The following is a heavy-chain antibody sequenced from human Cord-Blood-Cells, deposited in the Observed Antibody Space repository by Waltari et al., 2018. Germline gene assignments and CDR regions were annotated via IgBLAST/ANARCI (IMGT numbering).Heavy chain of an antibody. J-gene: IGHJ4*02. CDR3: ARRVVRGVIDY. CDR2: INHSGST. CDR1: GGSFSGYY. D-gene: IGHD3-10*01. V-gene: IGHV4-34*01. Sequence: QVQLQQLGAGLLKPSETLSLTCAVYGGSFSGYYWIWIRQPPGKGLEWIGEINHSGSTNYNPSLKSRVTISVDTSKNQFSLKLSSVTAEDTAVYYCARRVVRGVIDYWGQGTLVTVSS.